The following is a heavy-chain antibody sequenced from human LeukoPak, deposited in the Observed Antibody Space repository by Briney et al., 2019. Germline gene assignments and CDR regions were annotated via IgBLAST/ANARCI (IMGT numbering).Heavy chain of an antibody. Sequence: GGSLRLSCAASGFTFSSYGMHWVRQAPGKGLEWVAVISYDGSNKYYADSVKGRFTISRDNSKNTLYLQMNSLRAEDTAVYYCAKGRATMVRGVSTLTDGMDVWGQGTTVTVSS. V-gene: IGHV3-30*18. J-gene: IGHJ6*02. D-gene: IGHD3-10*01. CDR2: ISYDGSNK. CDR3: AKGRATMVRGVSTLTDGMDV. CDR1: GFTFSSYG.